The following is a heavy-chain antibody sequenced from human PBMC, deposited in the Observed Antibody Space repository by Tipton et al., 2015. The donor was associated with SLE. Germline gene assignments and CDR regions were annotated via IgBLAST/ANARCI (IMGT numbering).Heavy chain of an antibody. J-gene: IGHJ6*03. CDR3: ARGRYSSSSVYYYYYMDV. V-gene: IGHV4-34*01. CDR2: INHSGGT. D-gene: IGHD6-6*01. CDR1: GGSFSGYY. Sequence: TLSLTCAVYGGSFSGYYWSWTRQPPGKGLEWIGEINHSGGTKYNPSLKSRVTISVDTSKNQFSLKLSSVTAADTAVYYCARGRYSSSSVYYYYYMDVWGKGTTVTVSS.